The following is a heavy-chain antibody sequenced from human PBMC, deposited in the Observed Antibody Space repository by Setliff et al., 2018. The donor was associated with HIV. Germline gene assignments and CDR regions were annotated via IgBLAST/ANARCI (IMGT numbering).Heavy chain of an antibody. J-gene: IGHJ5*02. CDR3: VRDDSNGPNSLDP. V-gene: IGHV3-30*19. CDR2: ISDDGSAK. D-gene: IGHD2-8*01. Sequence: LSCAASGFTFGSYGMHWVRQAPGKGPECVAVISDDGSAKYYGDSVKGRFTISRDNSKDTLYLDLNSLRSEDTAVYYCVRDDSNGPNSLDPWGQGTLVTVSS. CDR1: GFTFGSYG.